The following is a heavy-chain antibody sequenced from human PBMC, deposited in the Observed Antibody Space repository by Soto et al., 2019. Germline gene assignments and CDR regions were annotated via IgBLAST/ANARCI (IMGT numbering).Heavy chain of an antibody. Sequence: PGGSLRLSCAASGFTFNIYAMSWVRQAPGKGLEWVSGIGGSGANTYYADFVKGRFTISRDNSKNTLYLQMDSLRAEDTAIYYCARTITGYFCAGAYWGQGTLVTVSS. V-gene: IGHV3-23*01. CDR3: ARTITGYFCAGAY. CDR2: IGGSGANT. J-gene: IGHJ4*02. CDR1: GFTFNIYA. D-gene: IGHD1-1*01.